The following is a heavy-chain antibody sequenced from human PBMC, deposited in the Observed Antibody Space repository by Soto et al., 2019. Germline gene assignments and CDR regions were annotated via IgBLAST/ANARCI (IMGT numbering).Heavy chain of an antibody. J-gene: IGHJ2*01. D-gene: IGHD1-7*01. CDR2: IYHSGST. CDR1: GVSISSSNW. V-gene: IGHV4-4*02. Sequence: QVQLQESGPGLVKPSGTLSLTCAVSGVSISSSNWWSWVRQPPGKGLEWIGEIYHSGSTNYNASLKRRVSISVDKSKNPCSLKLSSVTAADTAVYYCARGRDAGTTFWYFDLWGRGTLVTVSS. CDR3: ARGRDAGTTFWYFDL.